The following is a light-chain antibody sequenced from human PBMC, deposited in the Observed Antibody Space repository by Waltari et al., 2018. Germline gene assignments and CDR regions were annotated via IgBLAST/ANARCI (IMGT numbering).Light chain of an antibody. CDR1: SRDVGTYNL. CDR2: EVN. J-gene: IGLJ3*02. CDR3: CSYAGSHTLV. Sequence: QSALTHPASVSGSLGQSITIPCTGTSRDVGTYNLVSWYQQYPGKAPKLMIYEVNKRPSGLSNRFSGSKTGNTASLTISGLQAEDEADYYCCSYAGSHTLVFGGGTELTVL. V-gene: IGLV2-23*02.